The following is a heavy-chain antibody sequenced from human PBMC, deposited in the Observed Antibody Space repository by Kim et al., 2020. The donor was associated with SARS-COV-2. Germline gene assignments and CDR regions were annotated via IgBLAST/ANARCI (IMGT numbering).Heavy chain of an antibody. V-gene: IGHV3-48*02. D-gene: IGHD3-9*01. Sequence: GGSLRLSCAASGFTFSTYSMNWVRQAPGKGLEWVSYISNSGSPIHYADSVKGRFTISRDNAKNSLYLQMNSLRDEDTAVYYCARDQFNILTGYYPDDYWGQETLVTVSS. CDR3: ARDQFNILTGYYPDDY. CDR2: ISNSGSPI. CDR1: GFTFSTYS. J-gene: IGHJ4*02.